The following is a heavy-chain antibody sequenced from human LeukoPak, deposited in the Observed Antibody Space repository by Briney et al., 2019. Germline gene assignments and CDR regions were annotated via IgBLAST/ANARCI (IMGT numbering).Heavy chain of an antibody. D-gene: IGHD3/OR15-3a*01. CDR1: GYTFTDYY. Sequence: GASVKVSCKASGYTFTDYYMHFVRQAPGQGLEWMGWINVNSGGTNYAQKFQGRVTMTRDTSISTAYMELSRLTFDDTAVYYCARDVGRVGQWLINYFDDWGQGTLVTVSS. V-gene: IGHV1-2*02. CDR3: ARDVGRVGQWLINYFDD. CDR2: INVNSGGT. J-gene: IGHJ4*02.